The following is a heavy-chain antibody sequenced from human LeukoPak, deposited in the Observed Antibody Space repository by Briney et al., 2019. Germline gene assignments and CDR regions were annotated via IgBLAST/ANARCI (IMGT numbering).Heavy chain of an antibody. CDR3: VRQGTNSGYYLLDY. Sequence: SETLSLTCAVYGGYLSDYYWSWIRQSPGRGLQWIGEVAHKGPTVYSPTLNRKYNPSLESRVTMSVDPSKNQFSLKLTSVTVADTATYYCVRQGTNSGYYLLDYWGLGHLVTVSS. J-gene: IGHJ4*02. CDR2: VAHKGPTVYSPTLNR. V-gene: IGHV4-34*01. D-gene: IGHD3-22*01. CDR1: GGYLSDYY.